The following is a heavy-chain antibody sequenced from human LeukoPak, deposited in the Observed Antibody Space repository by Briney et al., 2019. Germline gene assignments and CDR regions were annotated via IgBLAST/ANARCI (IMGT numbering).Heavy chain of an antibody. CDR1: GGSFSGYY. CDR3: ARGRRRGGYCSGGSCYSGNWFDP. V-gene: IGHV4-34*01. CDR2: INHSGST. Sequence: PSETLSLTCAVYGGSFSGYYWSWIRQPPGKGLEWIGEINHSGSTNYNPSLKSRVTISVDTSKNQFSLKLSSVTAADTAVYYCARGRRRGGYCSGGSCYSGNWFDPWGQGTLVTVSS. D-gene: IGHD2-15*01. J-gene: IGHJ5*02.